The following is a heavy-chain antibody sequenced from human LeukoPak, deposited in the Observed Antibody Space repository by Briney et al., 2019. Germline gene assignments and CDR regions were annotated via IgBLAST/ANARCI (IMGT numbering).Heavy chain of an antibody. CDR3: ACATPYYYGSGSYYSDY. CDR1: GYSFSNYW. J-gene: IGHJ4*02. CDR2: IFPGDSDT. V-gene: IGHV5-51*01. Sequence: GESLRISCKGSGYSFSNYWIGWVRQMPRKGLEWMGIIFPGDSDTVYNPSFQGQVTISADKSISTAFLQWSSLKASDTAMYYCACATPYYYGSGSYYSDYWGQGTLVTVSS. D-gene: IGHD3-10*01.